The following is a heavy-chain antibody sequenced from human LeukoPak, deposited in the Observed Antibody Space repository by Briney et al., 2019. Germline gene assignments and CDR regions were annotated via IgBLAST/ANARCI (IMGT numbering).Heavy chain of an antibody. J-gene: IGHJ5*02. Sequence: ASVKVSCKASGYTFTSYDINWVRQATGQGLEWMGWMNPNSGNTGYAQKFQGRVTMTRNTSISTAYMELSSLRSEDTAVYYCARGARLWELLMGFDPWGQGTLVTVSS. D-gene: IGHD1-26*01. CDR3: ARGARLWELLMGFDP. CDR1: GYTFTSYD. CDR2: MNPNSGNT. V-gene: IGHV1-8*01.